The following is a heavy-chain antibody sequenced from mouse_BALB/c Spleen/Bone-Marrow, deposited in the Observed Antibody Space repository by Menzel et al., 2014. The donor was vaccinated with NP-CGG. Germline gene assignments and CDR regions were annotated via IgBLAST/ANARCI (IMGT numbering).Heavy chain of an antibody. CDR1: GFTFSDYY. V-gene: IGHV5-4*02. D-gene: IGHD2-4*01. CDR3: ARACDYDRKGGFAY. Sequence: EVMLAESGGGLVKPGASLKLSCAASGFTFSDYYMYWVRQTPEKRLAWAATISDGGSYTYYPDSVKGRFTISRDNAKNNLYLQMSSLKSEDTAMYYCARACDYDRKGGFAYWGQGTLVTVSA. J-gene: IGHJ3*01. CDR2: ISDGGSYT.